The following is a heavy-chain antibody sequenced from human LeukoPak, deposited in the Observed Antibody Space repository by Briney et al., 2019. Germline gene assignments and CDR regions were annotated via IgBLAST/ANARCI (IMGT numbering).Heavy chain of an antibody. CDR2: IYTSGST. CDR3: ARVERGYSGYDFNYYYYYMDV. CDR1: GGSISSGSYY. D-gene: IGHD5-12*01. Sequence: PSETLSLTCTVSGGSISSGSYYWSWIRQPAGKGLEWIGRIYTSGSTNYNPSLKSRVTISVDTSKNQFSLKLSSVTAADTAVYYCARVERGYSGYDFNYYYYYMDVWGKGTTVTISS. V-gene: IGHV4-61*02. J-gene: IGHJ6*03.